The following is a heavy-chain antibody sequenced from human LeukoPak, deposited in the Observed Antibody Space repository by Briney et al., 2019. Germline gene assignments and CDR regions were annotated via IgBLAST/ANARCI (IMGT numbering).Heavy chain of an antibody. V-gene: IGHV4-59*08. CDR3: AGTTGTRGFDY. Sequence: SETLSLTCTVSGGSISSYYWSWIRQPPGKGLEWIGYIYYSGSTNYNPSLKSRVTISVDTSKNQFSLKLSSVTAADTAVYYCAGTTGTRGFDYWGQGTLVTASS. J-gene: IGHJ4*02. CDR2: IYYSGST. D-gene: IGHD1-1*01. CDR1: GGSISSYY.